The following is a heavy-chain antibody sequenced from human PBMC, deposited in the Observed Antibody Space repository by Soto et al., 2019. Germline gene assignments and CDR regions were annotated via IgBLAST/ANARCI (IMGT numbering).Heavy chain of an antibody. CDR1: GFTFSSYA. D-gene: IGHD3-9*01. J-gene: IGHJ5*02. Sequence: GGSLRLSCAVSGFTFSSYAMTWVRQAPGKGLEWVSGISGSGHSTYHADSVKGRFTISRDNSNNTLYLQMNSLRAEDTAVYYCAKDKYDIMTGYSIPNWFDPWGQGTLVTVSS. CDR2: ISGSGHST. V-gene: IGHV3-23*01. CDR3: AKDKYDIMTGYSIPNWFDP.